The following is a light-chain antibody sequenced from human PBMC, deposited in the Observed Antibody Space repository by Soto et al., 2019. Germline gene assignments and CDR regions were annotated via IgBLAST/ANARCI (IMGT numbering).Light chain of an antibody. Sequence: EIVASPCPTLLSSWRAQRVTXSCRVRQSVGNYLAWYQEEPDQAPPLLLYDACNTATCNPPTSSSGRSGTDFTLTMNSIEPEGFAVYCCQEPSNWRPIAFRQPRRVEIK. CDR2: DAC. CDR1: QSVGNY. J-gene: IGKJ5*01. CDR3: QEPSNWRPIA. V-gene: IGKV3-11*01.